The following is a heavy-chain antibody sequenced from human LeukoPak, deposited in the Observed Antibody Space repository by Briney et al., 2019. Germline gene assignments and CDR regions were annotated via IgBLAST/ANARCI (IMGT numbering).Heavy chain of an antibody. CDR1: GFTFSDYY. CDR2: ISSSGSTI. Sequence: PGGSLRLSCAASGFTFSDYYMSWIRQAPGKGLEWVSYISSSGSTIYYADSVKGRFTISRDNAKNSLYLQMNSLRAEDTAVYYCARFRSSVSSGWYLYYYYMDVWGKGTTVTVS. CDR3: ARFRSSVSSGWYLYYYYMDV. V-gene: IGHV3-11*04. J-gene: IGHJ6*03. D-gene: IGHD6-19*01.